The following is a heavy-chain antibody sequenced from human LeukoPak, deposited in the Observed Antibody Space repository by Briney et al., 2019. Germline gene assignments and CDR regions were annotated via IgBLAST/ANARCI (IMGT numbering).Heavy chain of an antibody. CDR3: ARVSISYFGPYYYGMDV. CDR1: GFTFSSYW. Sequence: GGSLRLSCAASGFTFSSYWMHWIRQAPGKGLVWVSRIKSDGSSTTYADSVKGRFTISRDNSKNTLYLQMNSLRAEDTAVYYCARVSISYFGPYYYGMDVWGQGTTVTVSS. J-gene: IGHJ6*02. D-gene: IGHD3-3*02. CDR2: IKSDGSST. V-gene: IGHV3-74*01.